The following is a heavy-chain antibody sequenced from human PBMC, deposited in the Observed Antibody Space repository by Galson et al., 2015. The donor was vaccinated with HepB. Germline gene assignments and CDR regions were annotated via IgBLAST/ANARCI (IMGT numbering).Heavy chain of an antibody. D-gene: IGHD2-15*01. CDR1: GFTFNTYA. CDR2: ISGSGGST. V-gene: IGHV3-23*01. J-gene: IGHJ4*02. Sequence: SLRLSCAASGFTFNTYAMSWVRQAPGKGLEWVSTISGSGGSTYYADSVTGRFTISRDNSNNTLYLQVISLRAEDTAVYYCAKRGYCSGGSCHSFGTIDYWAREPWSPSPQ. CDR3: AKRGYCSGGSCHSFGTIDY.